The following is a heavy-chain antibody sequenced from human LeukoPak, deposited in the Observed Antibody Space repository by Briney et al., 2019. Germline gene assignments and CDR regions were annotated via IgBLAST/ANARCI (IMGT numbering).Heavy chain of an antibody. D-gene: IGHD6-19*01. CDR2: INLNNGGA. V-gene: IGHV1-2*02. CDR3: ARWDSSGWYYGMDV. CDR1: GFTFTDYY. J-gene: IGHJ6*02. Sequence: GASVKVSCKASGFTFTDYYMHWVRQAPGQGLECVGWINLNNGGANYAQKFQGRVTMTRDTSISTAYMELSRLRSDDTAVYYCARWDSSGWYYGMDVWGQGTTVTVSS.